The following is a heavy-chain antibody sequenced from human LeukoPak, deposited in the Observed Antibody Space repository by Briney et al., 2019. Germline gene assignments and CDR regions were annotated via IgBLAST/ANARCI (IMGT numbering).Heavy chain of an antibody. D-gene: IGHD3-10*01. J-gene: IGHJ4*02. Sequence: PSETLSLTCTVSGGSISSYYWSWIRQPPGKGLEWIGYIYYSGSTNYNPSLKSRVTISVDTSKNQFSLKLGSVTAADTAVYYCARETLTPSGRFFDYWGQGTLVTVSS. CDR2: IYYSGST. CDR3: ARETLTPSGRFFDY. CDR1: GGSISSYY. V-gene: IGHV4-59*01.